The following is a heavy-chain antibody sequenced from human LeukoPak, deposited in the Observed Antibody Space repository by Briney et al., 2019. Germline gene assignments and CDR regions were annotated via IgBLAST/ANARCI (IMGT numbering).Heavy chain of an antibody. V-gene: IGHV3-48*03. D-gene: IGHD3-3*01. CDR1: GFTFSSYE. J-gene: IGHJ6*03. CDR3: ATWSGYYTGIHYYYMDV. CDR2: ISSSGGTI. Sequence: GGSLRLSCAASGFTFSSYEMNWVRQAPGKGLEWVSYISSSGGTIYYADSVKGRFTISRDNAKNSLYLQMDSLRAEDTAVYYCATWSGYYTGIHYYYMDVWGKGTTVTVSS.